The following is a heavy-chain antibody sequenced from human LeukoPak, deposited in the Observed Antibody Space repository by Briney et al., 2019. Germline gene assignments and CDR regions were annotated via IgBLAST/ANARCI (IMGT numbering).Heavy chain of an antibody. V-gene: IGHV4-39*01. Sequence: SETLSLTCTVSGGSIGSSSYYWGWIRQPPGKGLEWIGSIYYSGSTYYNPSLKSRVTISVDTSKNQFSLKLSSVTAADTAVYYCARQFGIAAAGLERGFDYWGQGTLVTVSS. J-gene: IGHJ4*02. CDR1: GGSIGSSSYY. CDR2: IYYSGST. CDR3: ARQFGIAAAGLERGFDY. D-gene: IGHD6-13*01.